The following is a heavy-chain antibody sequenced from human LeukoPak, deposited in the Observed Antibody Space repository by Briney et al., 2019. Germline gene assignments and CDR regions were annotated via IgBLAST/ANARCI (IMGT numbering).Heavy chain of an antibody. D-gene: IGHD3-10*01. V-gene: IGHV4-39*01. J-gene: IGHJ3*02. Sequence: SETLSLTCTVSGGSISSSSYDWGWIRQPPGKGLEWIGSIYYSGSTYYNPSLKSRVTISVDTSKNQFSLKLSSVTAADTAVYYCARHEGTVRGVIIKAHGGAFDIWGQGTMVTVSS. CDR2: IYYSGST. CDR1: GGSISSSSYD. CDR3: ARHEGTVRGVIIKAHGGAFDI.